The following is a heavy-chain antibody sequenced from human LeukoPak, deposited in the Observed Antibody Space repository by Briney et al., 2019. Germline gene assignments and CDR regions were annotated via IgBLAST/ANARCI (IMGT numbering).Heavy chain of an antibody. Sequence: SETLSLTCTVSGGSISSGSYYWSWIRQPAGKGLEWIGRIYTSGISIYNPSLKSRVTLSVDTSKNQFSLKLSSVTAADTAVYYCARAASLPAGYFDLWGRGTLVTVSS. CDR1: GGSISSGSYY. J-gene: IGHJ2*01. V-gene: IGHV4-61*02. CDR2: IYTSGIS. D-gene: IGHD2-2*01. CDR3: ARAASLPAGYFDL.